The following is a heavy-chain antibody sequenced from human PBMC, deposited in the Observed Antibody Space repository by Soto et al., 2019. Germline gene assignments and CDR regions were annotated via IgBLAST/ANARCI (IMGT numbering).Heavy chain of an antibody. V-gene: IGHV3-30*03. CDR3: AMGGRQWLVTSDFNY. CDR2: VSHDGRNT. J-gene: IGHJ4*02. D-gene: IGHD6-19*01. CDR1: GFTFSDYA. Sequence: VQLVESGGGVVQPGRSLRLSCAASGFTFSDYAMDWVRQAPGKRLEWVAVVSHDGRNTHYADSVKGRFTISRDSSKNTVSLEMTSLRAEDTAVYYCAMGGRQWLVTSDFNYWGQGALVTFSS.